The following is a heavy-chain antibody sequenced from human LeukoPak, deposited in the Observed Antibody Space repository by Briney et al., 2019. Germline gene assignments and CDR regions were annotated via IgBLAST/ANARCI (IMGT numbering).Heavy chain of an antibody. Sequence: GGSLRLSCAASGFTFSSYGMHWVRQAPGKGLEWVAVISYDGSNKYYADSVKGRFTISRDNSKNTLYLQINSLRAEDTAVYYCAEVIGYSGYDPLSNPSDYWGQGTLVTVSS. V-gene: IGHV3-30*18. CDR1: GFTFSSYG. J-gene: IGHJ4*02. D-gene: IGHD5-12*01. CDR3: AEVIGYSGYDPLSNPSDY. CDR2: ISYDGSNK.